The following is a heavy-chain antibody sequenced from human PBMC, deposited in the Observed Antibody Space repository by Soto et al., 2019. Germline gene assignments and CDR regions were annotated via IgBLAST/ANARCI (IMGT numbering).Heavy chain of an antibody. Sequence: GGSLRLSCAASGFTFSSYAMHWVRQAPGKGLEWVAVISYDGSNKYYADSVKGRFTISRDNSKNTLYLQMNSLRAEDTAVYYCASTVTKYPGSGSWSDPWGQGTLVTVSS. CDR3: ASTVTKYPGSGSWSDP. CDR2: ISYDGSNK. D-gene: IGHD4-17*01. CDR1: GFTFSSYA. J-gene: IGHJ5*02. V-gene: IGHV3-30-3*01.